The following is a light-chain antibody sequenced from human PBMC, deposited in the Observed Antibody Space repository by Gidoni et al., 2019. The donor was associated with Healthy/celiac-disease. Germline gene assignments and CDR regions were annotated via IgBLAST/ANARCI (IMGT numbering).Light chain of an antibody. CDR2: AAS. CDR3: RQNYITLTLT. V-gene: IGKV1-39*01. CDR1: QRISSY. J-gene: IGKJ1*01. Sequence: DIQITQSPSSLSASVGDRVTITLRASQRISSYLNWYQHKPGNAPKLLIYAASSLQSRVPSRCCGSGCGREYSPTISSLLPEEFATYYCRQNYITLTLTFGQGTKVEIK.